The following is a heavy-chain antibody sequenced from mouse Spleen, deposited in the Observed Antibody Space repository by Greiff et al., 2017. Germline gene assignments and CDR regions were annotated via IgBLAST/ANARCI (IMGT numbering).Heavy chain of an antibody. Sequence: QVQLKQPGAELVKPGASVKLSCKASGYTFTSYWMQWVKQRPGQGLEWIGEIDPSDSYTNYNQKFKGKATLTVDTSSSTAYMQLSSLTSEDSAVYYCARGDSTVYFDYWGQGTTLTVSS. CDR3: ARGDSTVYFDY. CDR2: IDPSDSYT. D-gene: IGHD4-1*02. V-gene: IGHV1-50*01. J-gene: IGHJ2*01. CDR1: GYTFTSYW.